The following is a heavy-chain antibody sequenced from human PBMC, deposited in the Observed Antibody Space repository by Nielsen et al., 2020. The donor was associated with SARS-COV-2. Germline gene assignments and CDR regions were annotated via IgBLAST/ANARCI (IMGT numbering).Heavy chain of an antibody. D-gene: IGHD3-9*01. Sequence: AGSLRLSCAASGFTFSSYAMHWVRQAPGKGLEWVAVISYDGSNKYYADSVKGRFTISRDNSKNTLYLQMNSLRAEDTAVYYCASTQSSGRYYDTLSPFDYWGQGTLVTVSS. CDR2: ISYDGSNK. CDR3: ASTQSSGRYYDTLSPFDY. CDR1: GFTFSSYA. J-gene: IGHJ4*02. V-gene: IGHV3-30-3*01.